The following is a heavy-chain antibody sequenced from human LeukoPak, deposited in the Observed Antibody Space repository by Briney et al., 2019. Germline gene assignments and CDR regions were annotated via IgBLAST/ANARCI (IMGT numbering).Heavy chain of an antibody. CDR1: GGSISSYY. V-gene: IGHV4-59*01. D-gene: IGHD3-10*01. CDR2: IYYSGST. J-gene: IGHJ5*02. Sequence: SETLSLTCTVSGGSISSYYWSWIRQPPGKGLEWIGYIYYSGSTNYNPSLKSRVTISVDTSKNQFSLKLTSVTAADTAVYYCARELPRNWFDPWGQGTLVTVSS. CDR3: ARELPRNWFDP.